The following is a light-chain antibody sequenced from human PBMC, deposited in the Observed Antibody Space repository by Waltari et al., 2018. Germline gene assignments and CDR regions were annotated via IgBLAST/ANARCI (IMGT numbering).Light chain of an antibody. CDR2: RDT. J-gene: IGLJ2*01. Sequence: SYELTQPPSVSVSPGQTARITCSADALPKQDAYWYQQRPGQAPVLVIYRDTERPPGGPGGFSGSPSRETVTFAIRGVQAGGEAYYYCQSAGSSGTYVVFGGGTKLTVL. V-gene: IGLV3-25*03. CDR3: QSAGSSGTYVV. CDR1: ALPKQD.